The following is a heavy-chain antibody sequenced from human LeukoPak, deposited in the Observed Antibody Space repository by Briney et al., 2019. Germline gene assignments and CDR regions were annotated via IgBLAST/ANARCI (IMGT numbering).Heavy chain of an antibody. J-gene: IGHJ4*02. V-gene: IGHV1-18*01. CDR1: GYTFTSYG. D-gene: IGHD3-22*01. CDR3: ARSDDSSGYFPLDY. CDR2: ISAYNGNT. Sequence: GASVKVSCKASGYTFTSYGISLVRQAPGQGLEWMGWISAYNGNTNYAQKLQGRVTMTTDTSTSTAYMELRSLRSDDTAVYYCARSDDSSGYFPLDYWGQGTLVTVSS.